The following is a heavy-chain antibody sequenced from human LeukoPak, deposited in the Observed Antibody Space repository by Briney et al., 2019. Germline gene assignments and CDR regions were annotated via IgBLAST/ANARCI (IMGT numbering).Heavy chain of an antibody. J-gene: IGHJ5*02. CDR3: ARYYDSSGYMWIDP. CDR2: IWYDGSNK. CDR1: GFTFSSYG. Sequence: GGCLRLSCAASGFTFSSYGMHWVRQAPGKGLEWVAVIWYDGSNKYYADSVKGRFTISRDNSKNTLYLQMNSLRAEDTAVYYCARYYDSSGYMWIDPWGQGTLVTVSS. D-gene: IGHD3-22*01. V-gene: IGHV3-33*01.